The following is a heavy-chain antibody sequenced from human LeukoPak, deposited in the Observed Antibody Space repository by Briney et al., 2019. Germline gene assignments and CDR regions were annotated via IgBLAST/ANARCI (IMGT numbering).Heavy chain of an antibody. D-gene: IGHD2-2*01. CDR3: ARDCSSISCYSSHGMDV. J-gene: IGHJ6*04. CDR2: ISSSSSYT. V-gene: IGHV3-11*06. Sequence: GGSLRLSCAASGFTFSDYYMSWIRQTPGKGLEWVSYISSSSSYTNYADSVKGRLTISRDNAKNSLYLKMNSLRAEDTAVYYCARDCSSISCYSSHGMDVWGKGTTVTVSS. CDR1: GFTFSDYY.